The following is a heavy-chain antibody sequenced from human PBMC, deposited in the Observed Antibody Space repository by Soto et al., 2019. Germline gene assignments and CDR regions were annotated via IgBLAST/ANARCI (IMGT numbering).Heavy chain of an antibody. CDR1: GGSISSYY. D-gene: IGHD1-26*01. CDR2: IYYSGST. Sequence: XGTLSLTCTVSGGSISSYYWSWIRQPPGKGLEWIGYIYYSGSTNYNPSLKSRVTISVDTSKNQFSLKLSSVTAADTAVYYCARGGSYYTFSYYYYGMDVWGQGTTVTVSS. J-gene: IGHJ6*02. V-gene: IGHV4-59*01. CDR3: ARGGSYYTFSYYYYGMDV.